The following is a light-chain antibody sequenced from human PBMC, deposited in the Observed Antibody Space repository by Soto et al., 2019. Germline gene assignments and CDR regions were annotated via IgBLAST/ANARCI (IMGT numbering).Light chain of an antibody. J-gene: IGKJ1*01. CDR1: QVVLYSPNNKNY. CDR3: QQYYTNSWS. CDR2: WAS. Sequence: DILLTQSPDSLAVSQDERATINCKSIQVVLYSPNNKNYLAWYQHKPGQPPKMLIYWASIRESGVPDRFSGSGSGTDFTLTISSLQSEDVAVYYCQQYYTNSWSFGQGTKVDI. V-gene: IGKV4-1*01.